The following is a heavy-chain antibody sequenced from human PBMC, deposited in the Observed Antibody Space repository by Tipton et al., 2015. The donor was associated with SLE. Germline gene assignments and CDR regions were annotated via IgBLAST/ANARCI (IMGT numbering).Heavy chain of an antibody. J-gene: IGHJ3*02. CDR3: ARRGGKGNAFDI. V-gene: IGHV4-59*08. CDR2: IFYSGST. CDR1: GGSISSYY. D-gene: IGHD3-10*01. Sequence: TLSLTCTVSGGSISSYYWSWIRQPPGKGLEWIGYIFYSGSTNYNPPLKSRVTISGDTSKNQFSLRLSSVTAADTAVYYCARRGGKGNAFDIWGQGTMVTVSS.